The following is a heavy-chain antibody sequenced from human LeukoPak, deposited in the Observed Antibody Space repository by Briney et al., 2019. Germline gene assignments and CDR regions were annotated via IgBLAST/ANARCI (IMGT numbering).Heavy chain of an antibody. V-gene: IGHV1-18*04. CDR3: AREGKTWTRVGGMDV. CDR2: ISAYNGDT. D-gene: IGHD1-26*01. J-gene: IGHJ6*04. CDR1: GYTFTSYG. Sequence: ASVKVSCKASGYTFTSYGICWVRQAPGQGLGWMGWISAYNGDTNYAQTLQGRVTMTTDTSRSTDYMEVRSLRSDDTAVYYCAREGKTWTRVGGMDVWGKGTTVTVSS.